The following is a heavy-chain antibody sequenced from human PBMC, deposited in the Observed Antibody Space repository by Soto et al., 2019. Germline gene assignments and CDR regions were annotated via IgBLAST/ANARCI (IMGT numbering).Heavy chain of an antibody. CDR2: MNPNSGNT. D-gene: IGHD2-15*01. V-gene: IGHV1-8*01. CDR1: GYTFTSYD. Sequence: ASVKVSCKASGYTFTSYDINWVRQATGQGLEWMGWMNPNSGNTGHAQKFQGRVTMTRNTSISTAYMELSSLRSEDTAVYYCARGTAVVVACFDYWGQGTLVTVSS. J-gene: IGHJ4*02. CDR3: ARGTAVVVACFDY.